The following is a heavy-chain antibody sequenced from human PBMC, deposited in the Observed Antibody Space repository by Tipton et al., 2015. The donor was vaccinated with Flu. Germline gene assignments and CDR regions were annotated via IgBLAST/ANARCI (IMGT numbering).Heavy chain of an antibody. CDR2: VTRNGDDT. J-gene: IGHJ6*02. Sequence: SLRLSCAASGFTFDDYGMSWVRQVPGRGLEWVSGVTRNGDDTGYADSVKGRFTISRDNAKNSLYLQVNSLRAEDTALYYCVRNDYRVYYYYGMDVWGQGTTVGVSS. V-gene: IGHV3-20*04. CDR1: GFTFDDYG. CDR3: VRNDYRVYYYYGMDV. D-gene: IGHD4-11*01.